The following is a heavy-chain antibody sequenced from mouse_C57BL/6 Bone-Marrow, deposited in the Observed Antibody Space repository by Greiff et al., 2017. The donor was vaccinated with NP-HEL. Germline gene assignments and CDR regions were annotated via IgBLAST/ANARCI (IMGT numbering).Heavy chain of an antibody. J-gene: IGHJ2*01. CDR2: FHPYNDDT. CDR1: GYTFTTYP. D-gene: IGHD2-1*01. V-gene: IGHV1-47*01. Sequence: VQLVESGAELVKPGASVNMSCKASGYTFTTYPIEWVKQNHGKSLEWIGNFHPYNDDTEYNEKFKNKATLTVEKSSSTVYLELSRLTSDDSSVYYCARGGNYWYYFDYWGQGTTLTVSS. CDR3: ARGGNYWYYFDY.